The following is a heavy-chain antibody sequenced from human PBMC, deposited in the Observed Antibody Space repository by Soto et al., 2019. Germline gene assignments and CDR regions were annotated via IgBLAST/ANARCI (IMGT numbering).Heavy chain of an antibody. CDR3: VSARIQLWSPSDY. CDR1: GYTFTGYY. Sequence: GASVKVSCKASGYTFTGYYMHWVRQAPGQGLEWMGWINPNSGGTNYAQKFQGRVTMTRDTSISTAYMELSRLRSDDTAVYYCVSARIQLWSPSDYWGQGTLVTVSS. D-gene: IGHD5-18*01. CDR2: INPNSGGT. V-gene: IGHV1-2*02. J-gene: IGHJ4*02.